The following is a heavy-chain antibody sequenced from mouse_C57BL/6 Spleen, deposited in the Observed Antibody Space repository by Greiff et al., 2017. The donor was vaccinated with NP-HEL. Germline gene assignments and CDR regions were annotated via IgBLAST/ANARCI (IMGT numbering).Heavy chain of an antibody. CDR2: IYPRSGNT. CDR1: GYTFTSYG. D-gene: IGHD1-1*01. V-gene: IGHV1-81*01. J-gene: IGHJ2*01. Sequence: VQLQQSGAELARPGASVKLSCKASGYTFTSYGISWVKQRTGQGLEWIGEIYPRSGNTYYNEKFKGKATLTADKSSSTAYMELRSLTSEDSAVYFCARWDYYGSSPHYFDYWGQGTTLTVSS. CDR3: ARWDYYGSSPHYFDY.